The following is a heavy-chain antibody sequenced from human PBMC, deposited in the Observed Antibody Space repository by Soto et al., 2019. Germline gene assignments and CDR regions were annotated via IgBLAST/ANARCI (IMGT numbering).Heavy chain of an antibody. V-gene: IGHV4-4*07. CDR3: ARDKGYCSGGSCYPALDY. Sequence: SETLSLTCTVSGGSISSYYWSWIRQPAGKGLEWIGRIYTSGSTNYNPSLKSRVTMSVDTSKNQFSLKLSSVTAADTAVYYCARDKGYCSGGSCYPALDYWGQGTLVTV. CDR1: GGSISSYY. CDR2: IYTSGST. D-gene: IGHD2-15*01. J-gene: IGHJ4*02.